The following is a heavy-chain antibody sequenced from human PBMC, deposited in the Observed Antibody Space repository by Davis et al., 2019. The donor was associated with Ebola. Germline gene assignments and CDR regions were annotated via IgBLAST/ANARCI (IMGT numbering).Heavy chain of an antibody. CDR2: IYPGDSDT. CDR3: ARRGCSSTSCYMLWFDP. D-gene: IGHD2-2*02. J-gene: IGHJ5*02. CDR1: AYCFTSCW. Sequence: VSCKASAYCFTSCWIGWVRQMPGKGLEWMGIIYPGDSDTRYSPSFQGQVTISADKSISTAYLQWSSLKASDTAMYYCARRGCSSTSCYMLWFDPWGQGTLVTVSS. V-gene: IGHV5-51*01.